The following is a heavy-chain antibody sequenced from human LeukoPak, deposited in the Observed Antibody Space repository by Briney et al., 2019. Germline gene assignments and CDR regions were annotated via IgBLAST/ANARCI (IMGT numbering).Heavy chain of an antibody. CDR3: AGSYGSGSSDYYYYYMDV. Sequence: SVKVSCKASGGTFSSYATSWVRQAPGQGLEWMGGILPILGTATYAQKFQGRVTITTDESTSTAYMELSSLRSEDTAVYYCAGSYGSGSSDYYYYYMDVWGKGTTVTVSS. CDR1: GGTFSSYA. V-gene: IGHV1-69*05. D-gene: IGHD3-10*01. J-gene: IGHJ6*03. CDR2: ILPILGTA.